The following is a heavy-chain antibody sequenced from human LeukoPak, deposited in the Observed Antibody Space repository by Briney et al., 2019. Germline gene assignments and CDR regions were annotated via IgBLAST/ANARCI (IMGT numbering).Heavy chain of an antibody. CDR2: IYHSGST. V-gene: IGHV4-38-2*02. CDR3: AKDSLMSYVSGSINWLDP. J-gene: IGHJ5*02. Sequence: SETLSLTCTVSDYSISSGYYWGWIRQPPGKGLEWIGSIYHSGSTYYNPSLKSRVTTSVDTSKNQFSLKLSSVTAADTAVYYCAKDSLMSYVSGSINWLDPWGQGTLVTVSS. D-gene: IGHD3-10*01. CDR1: DYSISSGYY.